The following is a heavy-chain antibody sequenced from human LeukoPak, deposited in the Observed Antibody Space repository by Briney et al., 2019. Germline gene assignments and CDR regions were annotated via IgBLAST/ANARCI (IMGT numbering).Heavy chain of an antibody. CDR1: GFMFSSNW. CDR2: IRSSSET. D-gene: IGHD5-12*01. CDR3: ARDAGNSGYGCDL. Sequence: GGSLRLSCAASGFMFSSNWMSWVRQAPGKGLEWVSHIRSSSETFYADSVKGRFTISRDNARNSLYLQMNNLRGEDTAIYYCARDAGNSGYGCDLWGQGTLVTVSS. J-gene: IGHJ5*02. V-gene: IGHV3-48*01.